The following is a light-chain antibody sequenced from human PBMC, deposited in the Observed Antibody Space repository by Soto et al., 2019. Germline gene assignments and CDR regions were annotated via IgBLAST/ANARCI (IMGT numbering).Light chain of an antibody. J-gene: IGKJ3*01. CDR2: AAS. Sequence: DIQVTQSPSSMSASVGDRVTITCRASQSISAYLNWYQQKPGKAPKLLIYAASSLQSGVPSRFSGSGSGTDFTLTISSLQPEDFATYYCQESYSTPSVTFGPGTKVDIK. CDR3: QESYSTPSVT. V-gene: IGKV1-39*01. CDR1: QSISAY.